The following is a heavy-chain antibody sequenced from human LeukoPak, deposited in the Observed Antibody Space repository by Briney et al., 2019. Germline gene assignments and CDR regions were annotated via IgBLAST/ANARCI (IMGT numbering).Heavy chain of an antibody. CDR3: AKAALRWLQIPLDY. D-gene: IGHD5-24*01. J-gene: IGHJ4*02. Sequence: GGSLRLSCAASGFTFSSYAMSWVRQAPGKGLEWVSAISGSGGSTYYADSVKGRFTISRDNSKNTLYLQMDSLRAEDSAVYHCAKAALRWLQIPLDYWGQGTLVTVSS. CDR1: GFTFSSYA. CDR2: ISGSGGST. V-gene: IGHV3-23*01.